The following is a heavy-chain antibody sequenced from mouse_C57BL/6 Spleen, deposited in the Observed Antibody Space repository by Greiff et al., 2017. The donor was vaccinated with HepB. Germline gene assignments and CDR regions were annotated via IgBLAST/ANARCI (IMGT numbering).Heavy chain of an antibody. CDR2: ISDGGSYT. J-gene: IGHJ2*01. CDR1: GFTFSSYA. V-gene: IGHV5-4*01. CDR3: ARDPVPYYFDY. Sequence: VQLKESGGGLVKPGGSLKLSCAASGFTFSSYAMSWVRQTPEKRLEWVATISDGGSYTYYPDNVKGRFTISRDNAKNNLYLQMSHLKSEDTAMYYCARDPVPYYFDYWGQGTTLTVSS.